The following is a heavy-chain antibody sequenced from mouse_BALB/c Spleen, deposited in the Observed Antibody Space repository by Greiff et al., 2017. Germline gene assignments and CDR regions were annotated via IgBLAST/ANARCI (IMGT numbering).Heavy chain of an antibody. V-gene: IGHV1-7*01. CDR1: GYTFTSYW. J-gene: IGHJ3*01. Sequence: QVQLKESGAELAKPGASVKMSCKASGYTFTSYWMHWVKQRPGQGLEWIGYINPSTGYTEYNQKFKDKATLTADKSSSTAYMQLSSLTSEDSAVYYCARYRYDVWFAYWGQGTLVTVSA. D-gene: IGHD2-14*01. CDR2: INPSTGYT. CDR3: ARYRYDVWFAY.